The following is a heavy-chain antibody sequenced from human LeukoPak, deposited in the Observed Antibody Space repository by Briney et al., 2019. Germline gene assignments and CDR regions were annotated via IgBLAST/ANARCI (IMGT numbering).Heavy chain of an antibody. D-gene: IGHD3-10*01. CDR1: GDSIRSSSYY. J-gene: IGHJ4*02. Sequence: TASETLSLTCAVSGDSIRSSSYYWGWIRQPPGKGLEWIGSIYYRGSTYYNPSLKSRVTISVDTSKSQFSLELTSVTVADTAVYFCATGIVAIKSRSFDYWGQGSLITVSS. CDR2: IYYRGST. V-gene: IGHV4-39*01. CDR3: ATGIVAIKSRSFDY.